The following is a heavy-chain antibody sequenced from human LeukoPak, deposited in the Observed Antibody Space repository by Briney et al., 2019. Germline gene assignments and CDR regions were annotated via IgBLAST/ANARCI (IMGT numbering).Heavy chain of an antibody. CDR2: IYHSGST. Sequence: SETLSLTCAVSGGSISSSNWWSWVRQPPGKGLEWIGEIYHSGSTNYNPSLKSRVTISVDKSKNQFSLRLSSVTAADTAVYYCARDTNTPGMSFDYWGQGTLVTVSS. D-gene: IGHD6-13*01. CDR3: ARDTNTPGMSFDY. J-gene: IGHJ4*02. V-gene: IGHV4-4*02. CDR1: GGSISSSNW.